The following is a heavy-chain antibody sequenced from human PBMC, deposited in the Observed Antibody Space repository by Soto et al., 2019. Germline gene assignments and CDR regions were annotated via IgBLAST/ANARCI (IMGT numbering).Heavy chain of an antibody. CDR2: MNPNSGNT. CDR1: GYTFTSYD. J-gene: IGHJ6*03. V-gene: IGHV1-8*01. CDR3: ARVGGYYTLDYYYYMDV. D-gene: IGHD3-3*01. Sequence: ASVKVSCKASGYTFTSYDINWVRQATGQGLEWMGWMNPNSGNTGYAQKFQGRVTMTRNTSISTAYMELSGLRSEDTAVYYCARVGGYYTLDYYYYMDVWGKGTTVTVSS.